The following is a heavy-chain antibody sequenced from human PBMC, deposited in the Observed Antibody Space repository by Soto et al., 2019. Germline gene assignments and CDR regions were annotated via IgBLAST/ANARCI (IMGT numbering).Heavy chain of an antibody. D-gene: IGHD5-18*01. CDR2: ISHDVNTQ. J-gene: IGHJ1*01. CDR3: ARDREDTALGMGH. V-gene: IGHV3-30*03. Sequence: QVHLVESGGGVVQPGRSLRVSCAASGFPFSTYGMHWVRQAPGKGLEWMAIISHDVNTQYYSDSVKGRFTISRDNSNSTLYLQMNNLRVDDSVLYYCARDREDTALGMGHWGQGTRVTVSS. CDR1: GFPFSTYG.